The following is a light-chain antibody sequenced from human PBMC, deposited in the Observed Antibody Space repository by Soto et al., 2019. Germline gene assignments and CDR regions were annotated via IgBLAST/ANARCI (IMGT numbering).Light chain of an antibody. Sequence: QSPLAHPPSASGSPGQSFAISCTGTSSDVGGYNYVSWYQQHPGKAPKLMIYEVNKRPSGVPDRFSGSKSGNTASLTVSGLQAEDEADYYCSSYAGSSNVFGTGTKVTVL. CDR1: SSDVGGYNY. J-gene: IGLJ1*01. CDR2: EVN. V-gene: IGLV2-8*01. CDR3: SSYAGSSNV.